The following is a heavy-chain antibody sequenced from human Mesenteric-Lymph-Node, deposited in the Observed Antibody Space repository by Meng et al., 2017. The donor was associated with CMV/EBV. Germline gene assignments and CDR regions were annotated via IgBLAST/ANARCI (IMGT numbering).Heavy chain of an antibody. D-gene: IGHD3-3*01. V-gene: IGHV3-53*01. Sequence: GESLKISRGASGFTVNNNYMNWVRQAPGKGLEWVSLISGGGNTFYADSVKGRFSISRDNSKNTLYLQMNSLRAEDTAVYYCAKDLFGSRNDFWKRNYFDYWGQGTLVTVSS. CDR1: GFTVNNNY. J-gene: IGHJ4*02. CDR2: ISGGGNT. CDR3: AKDLFGSRNDFWKRNYFDY.